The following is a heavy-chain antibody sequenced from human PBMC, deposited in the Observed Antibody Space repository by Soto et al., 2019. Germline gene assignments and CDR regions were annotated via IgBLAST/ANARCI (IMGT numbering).Heavy chain of an antibody. J-gene: IGHJ5*02. CDR1: GGSISSSSYY. D-gene: IGHD1-26*01. Sequence: PSETLSLTCTVSGGSISSSSYYWGWIRQPPGKGLEWIGSIYYSGSTYYNPSLKSRVTISVDTSKNQFSLKLSSVTAADTAVYYCARWEGYGPYNWFDPWGQGTLVTVSS. V-gene: IGHV4-39*01. CDR2: IYYSGST. CDR3: ARWEGYGPYNWFDP.